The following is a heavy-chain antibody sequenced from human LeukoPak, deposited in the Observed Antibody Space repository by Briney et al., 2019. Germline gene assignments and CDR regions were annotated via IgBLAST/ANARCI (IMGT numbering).Heavy chain of an antibody. Sequence: ASVKVSCKASGYTFTSYGISWVRQAPGQGLEWMGWISAYNGNTNYAQKFQGRVTMTRDTSISTAYMELSRLRSDDTAVYYCARGAWELLYYYMDVWGKGTTVTVSS. D-gene: IGHD1-26*01. J-gene: IGHJ6*03. CDR2: ISAYNGNT. CDR1: GYTFTSYG. CDR3: ARGAWELLYYYMDV. V-gene: IGHV1-18*01.